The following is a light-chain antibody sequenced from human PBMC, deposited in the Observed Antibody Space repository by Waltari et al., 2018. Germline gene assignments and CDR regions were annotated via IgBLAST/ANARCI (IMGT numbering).Light chain of an antibody. CDR3: QQYITSPVT. J-gene: IGKJ5*01. V-gene: IGKV4-1*01. CDR1: QTVMYFSNNKDY. CDR2: LAF. Sequence: DIVMTQSPDSLAVSLGERATINCKSSQTVMYFSNNKDYLAWYQQKPGQTPKLLIYLAFTRESGVPDRFSGSGSATNFTLTINSLQAEDVAVYWCQQYITSPVTFGQGTRLEIK.